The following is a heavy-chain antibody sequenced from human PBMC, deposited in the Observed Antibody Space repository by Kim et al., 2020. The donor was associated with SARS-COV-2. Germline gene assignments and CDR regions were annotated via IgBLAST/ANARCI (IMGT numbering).Heavy chain of an antibody. V-gene: IGHV3-48*02. J-gene: IGHJ2*01. CDR2: ISSSSSTI. Sequence: GGSLRLSCAASGFTFSSYSMNWVRQAPGKGLEWVSYISSSSSTIYYAASVKGRFTISRDNAKNSLYLQMNSLRDEDTAVYYCARDHQTQTGIVVVPAAIRGWYCDLWGRGTLVTVSS. CDR3: ARDHQTQTGIVVVPAAIRGWYCDL. CDR1: GFTFSSYS. D-gene: IGHD2-2*02.